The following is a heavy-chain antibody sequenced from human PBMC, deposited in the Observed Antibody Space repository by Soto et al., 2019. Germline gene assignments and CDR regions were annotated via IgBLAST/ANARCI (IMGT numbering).Heavy chain of an antibody. V-gene: IGHV3-30*03. CDR1: EFTFSSYG. CDR2: ISYDGSNK. J-gene: IGHJ3*02. CDR3: ASEPDAFDI. Sequence: QVQLVESGGGVVQPGRSLRLSCAASEFTFSSYGMHWVRQAPGKGLEWVAVISYDGSNKYYADSVKGRFTISRDNSKNTLYLQMNSLRAEDTAVYYCASEPDAFDIWGQGTMVTVSS.